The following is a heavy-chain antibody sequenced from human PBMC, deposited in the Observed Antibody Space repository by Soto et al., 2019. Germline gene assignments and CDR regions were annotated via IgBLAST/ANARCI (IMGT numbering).Heavy chain of an antibody. CDR3: ARVQGGGGGMVHNY. J-gene: IGHJ4*02. V-gene: IGHV4-30-4*01. Sequence: QVQLQESGPGLVKPSQTLSLTCTVSGGSISSGDYYWSWIRQPPGKGLEWIGYKYYSGSTYYNPSLKSRVTISVDTSKNQFALKLSSVTAADTAVYYCARVQGGGGGMVHNYWGQGTLVTVSS. CDR1: GGSISSGDYY. CDR2: KYYSGST. D-gene: IGHD1-1*01.